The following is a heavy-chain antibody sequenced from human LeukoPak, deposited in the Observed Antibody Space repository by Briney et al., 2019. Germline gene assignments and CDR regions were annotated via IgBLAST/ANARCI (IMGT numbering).Heavy chain of an antibody. V-gene: IGHV1-46*02. J-gene: IGHJ3*02. CDR1: TYIFNQYY. D-gene: IGHD3-10*01. Sequence: VASVKVSCKASTYIFNQYYIHWVRQAPGRGLEWMGIINPTSGRTSYAQNFQARVTMTRDMSTNTMYLDLSSLKSDDTAVYYCASGGEFRGSAFDIWGQGTTVIVSS. CDR2: INPTSGRT. CDR3: ASGGEFRGSAFDI.